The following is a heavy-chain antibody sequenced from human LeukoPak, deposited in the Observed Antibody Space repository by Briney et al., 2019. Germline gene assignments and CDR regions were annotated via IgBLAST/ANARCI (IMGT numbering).Heavy chain of an antibody. J-gene: IGHJ4*02. V-gene: IGHV1-18*01. D-gene: IGHD6-19*01. CDR1: GYTFTSYG. CDR2: ISAYNGNT. Sequence: ASVTVSCKASGYTFTSYGISWVRQAPGQGLEWMGWISAYNGNTNYAQKFQGRVTMTRDTSISTAYMELSRLRSGDTAVYYCARVFGGWYQDLQEGVVDYWGQGTLVTVSS. CDR3: ARVFGGWYQDLQEGVVDY.